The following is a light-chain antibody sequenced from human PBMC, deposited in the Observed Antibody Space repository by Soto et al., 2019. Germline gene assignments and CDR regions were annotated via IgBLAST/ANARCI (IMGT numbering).Light chain of an antibody. J-gene: IGKJ5*01. CDR3: QQYDNLLPIT. CDR1: QDIDKN. Sequence: IQLTQSPSSLSASVGDRVTITCQASQDIDKNLNWYQQKPGKAPKLLIYDASSLQKGVPSRFSGSGSATDFTFTISSLQPEDIATYYCQQYDNLLPITFGQGTRLEIK. CDR2: DAS. V-gene: IGKV1-33*01.